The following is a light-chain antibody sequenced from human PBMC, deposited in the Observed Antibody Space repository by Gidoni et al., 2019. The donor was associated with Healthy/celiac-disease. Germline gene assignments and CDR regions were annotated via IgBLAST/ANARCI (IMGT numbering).Light chain of an antibody. J-gene: IGKJ3*01. CDR1: QSVSSSY. Sequence: ELVLTQPPLTLSLSPGERATLSCRASQSVSSSYLAWYQQKPGQAPRLLIYGASSRATGIPDRFSSSGSETDFTLTISRLEPEDFAVYYCQQYGSTREFTFGPGTKVDIK. CDR3: QQYGSTREFT. CDR2: GAS. V-gene: IGKV3-20*01.